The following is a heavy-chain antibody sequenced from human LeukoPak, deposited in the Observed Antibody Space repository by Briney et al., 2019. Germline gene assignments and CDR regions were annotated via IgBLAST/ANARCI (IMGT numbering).Heavy chain of an antibody. CDR1: GYTFTSYG. D-gene: IGHD2-15*01. CDR2: ITPNSGGT. CDR3: VRKSATRRTSEFDY. J-gene: IGHJ4*02. V-gene: IGHV1-2*02. Sequence: ASVKVPCKASGYTFTSYGINWVRQAPGQGLEWMGWITPNSGGTKYAQRFQGRVTMTRDTSISTAYMDLSSLGSDDTAIFYCVRKSATRRTSEFDYWGQGTPVTVSS.